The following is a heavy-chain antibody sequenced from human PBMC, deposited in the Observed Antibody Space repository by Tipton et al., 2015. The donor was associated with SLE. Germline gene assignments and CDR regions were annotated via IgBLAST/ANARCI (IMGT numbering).Heavy chain of an antibody. Sequence: SLRLSCAASGFDFSNYWMHWVRHTPGKGLVWVSGISWNSATILYADSVKGRFTISRDNAKNSLYLQMNSLRPEDTALYYCVRAYDTTGYPYYFDNWGRGTLVTVSS. V-gene: IGHV3-9*01. CDR3: VRAYDTTGYPYYFDN. J-gene: IGHJ4*02. D-gene: IGHD3-22*01. CDR1: GFDFSNYW. CDR2: ISWNSATI.